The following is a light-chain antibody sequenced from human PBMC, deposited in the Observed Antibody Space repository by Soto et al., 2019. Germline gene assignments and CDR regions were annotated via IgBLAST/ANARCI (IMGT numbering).Light chain of an antibody. CDR1: SSDVGGYNY. V-gene: IGLV2-8*01. CDR3: RSDAGSNNLG. Sequence: QSALTQPPSASGSPGQSVTISCTGTSSDVGGYNYVSWYQQHPGKAPKLMIYEVSKLPSGVPDRFSGYKSGNTASLTVSGLQSEDEADYYCRSDAGSNNLGFGGGTKLTVL. J-gene: IGLJ2*01. CDR2: EVS.